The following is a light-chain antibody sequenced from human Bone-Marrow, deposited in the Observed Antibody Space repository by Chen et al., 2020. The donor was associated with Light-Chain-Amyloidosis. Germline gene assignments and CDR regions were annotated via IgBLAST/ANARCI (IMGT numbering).Light chain of an antibody. Sequence: QSALTQPASVSGSPGQSITISCTGTSSDVGGYNYVSWYQQNPGKAPKLMIYEVSNRTSGVSNRFSGSKSGNTASLTISGLQAEDEADYYCSSYTSSSTLVVFGGGTKLTVL. CDR3: SSYTSSSTLVV. CDR1: SSDVGGYNY. V-gene: IGLV2-14*01. CDR2: EVS. J-gene: IGLJ2*01.